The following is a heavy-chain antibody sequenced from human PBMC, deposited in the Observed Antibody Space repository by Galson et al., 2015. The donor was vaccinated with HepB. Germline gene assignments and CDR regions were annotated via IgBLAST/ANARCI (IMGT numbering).Heavy chain of an antibody. CDR2: IIPIFGTA. J-gene: IGHJ6*02. CDR1: GGTFSSYA. V-gene: IGHV1-69*06. D-gene: IGHD2-2*01. CDR3: AREYPSSYGMDV. Sequence: SVKVSCKASGGTFSSYAISWVRQAPGQGLEWMGGIIPIFGTANYAQKFQGRVTITADKSTSTAYMELSSLRSEDTAVYYCAREYPSSYGMDVWGQGTTVTVSS.